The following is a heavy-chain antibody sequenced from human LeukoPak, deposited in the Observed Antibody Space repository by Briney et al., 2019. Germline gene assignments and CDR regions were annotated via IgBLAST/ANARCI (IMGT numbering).Heavy chain of an antibody. CDR2: ISGSGGST. D-gene: IGHD6-19*01. CDR3: AKDQFMSSGWFPFDY. J-gene: IGHJ4*02. CDR1: GFTFSSYA. V-gene: IGHV3-23*01. Sequence: PGGSLRLSCAASGFTFSSYAMSWVRQAPGKGLEWVSTISGSGGSTYYADSVKGRFTISRDNSKNTLCPQMNSLRAEDTAVYYCAKDQFMSSGWFPFDYWGQGTLVTVSS.